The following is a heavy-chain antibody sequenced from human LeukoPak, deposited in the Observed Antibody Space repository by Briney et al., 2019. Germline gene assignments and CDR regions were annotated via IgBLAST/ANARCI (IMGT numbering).Heavy chain of an antibody. V-gene: IGHV1-18*01. CDR1: GYTFSDFG. D-gene: IGHD3-22*01. CDR3: ARDCDRSGYYCY. CDR2: ISTYNGNT. Sequence: ASVKVSCKAPGYTFSDFGISWVRQAPGQGLEWMGWISTYNGNTNYAQKLQGRVAINTDTSTSTAYMELRSLRSDDTAVYYCARDCDRSGYYCYWGQGTLVTVSS. J-gene: IGHJ4*02.